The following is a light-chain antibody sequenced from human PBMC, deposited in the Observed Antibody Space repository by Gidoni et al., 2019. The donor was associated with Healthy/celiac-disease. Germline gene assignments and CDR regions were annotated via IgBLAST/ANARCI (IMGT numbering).Light chain of an antibody. CDR3: QQYNSYPYT. CDR2: KAS. V-gene: IGKV1-5*03. Sequence: SQSISSWLAWYQQKPGKAPKLLIYKASSLESGVPSRFSGSGSGTEFTLTISSLQPDDFATYYCQQYNSYPYTFGQGTKLEIK. CDR1: QSISSW. J-gene: IGKJ2*01.